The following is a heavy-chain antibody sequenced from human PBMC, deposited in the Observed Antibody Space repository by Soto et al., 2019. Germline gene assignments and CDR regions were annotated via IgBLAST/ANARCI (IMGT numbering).Heavy chain of an antibody. J-gene: IGHJ6*02. D-gene: IGHD1-1*01. CDR1: GFSFSSGW. Sequence: EVQLMESGGDLVKPGGSLRLSCVASGFSFSSGWMNWVRQAPGKGLEWVGRIKSEADGATTDYSPPVKGRFSISRDDSKNTLYLYMNSLKSEDTAVYYCATEPYHNSSSGVDVWGQGATVIVSS. CDR2: IKSEADGATT. CDR3: ATEPYHNSSSGVDV. V-gene: IGHV3-15*07.